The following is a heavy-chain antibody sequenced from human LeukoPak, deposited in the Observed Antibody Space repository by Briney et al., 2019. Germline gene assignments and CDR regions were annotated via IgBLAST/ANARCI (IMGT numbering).Heavy chain of an antibody. CDR3: ARGGIQLWLRPFDY. CDR1: GGSISSYY. D-gene: IGHD5-18*01. V-gene: IGHV4-59*01. CDR2: IYYSGST. J-gene: IGHJ4*02. Sequence: SETMSLTCTVSGGSISSYYWSWIRQPPGKGLERIGYIYYSGSTNYNPSLKSRVTISVDTSKNQFSLKLSSVTAADTAVYYCARGGIQLWLRPFDYWGQGTLVTVSS.